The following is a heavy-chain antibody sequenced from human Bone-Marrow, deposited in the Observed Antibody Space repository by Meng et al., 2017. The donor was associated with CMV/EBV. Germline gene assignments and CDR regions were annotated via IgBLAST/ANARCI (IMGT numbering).Heavy chain of an antibody. CDR1: GYTFTSYD. CDR2: INPNSGGT. CDR3: ARGTTVGLGIGAFDI. Sequence: ASVKVSCKASGYTFTSYDINWVRQAPGQGLEWMGWINPNSGGTNYAQKFQGRVTMTRDTSISTAYMELSRLRSDDTAVYYCARGTTVGLGIGAFDIWGQGTMVTVSS. V-gene: IGHV1-2*02. D-gene: IGHD7-27*01. J-gene: IGHJ3*02.